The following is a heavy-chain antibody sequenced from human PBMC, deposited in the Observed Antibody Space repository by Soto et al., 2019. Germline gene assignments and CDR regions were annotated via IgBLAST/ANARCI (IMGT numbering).Heavy chain of an antibody. CDR1: GGSIRISTYD. CDR3: AIFEFISTFYDF. J-gene: IGHJ4*02. CDR2: IYYSWNT. Sequence: KPXDTLALAYGVSGGSIRISTYDGGWIRQPPGKGLEWIGSIYYSWNTYYNPSLKSRVTISVDTSKNLLSLKLSSVTAAATDVSYCAIFEFISTFYDFWGQGTPVTV. V-gene: IGHV4-39*01. D-gene: IGHD3-16*01.